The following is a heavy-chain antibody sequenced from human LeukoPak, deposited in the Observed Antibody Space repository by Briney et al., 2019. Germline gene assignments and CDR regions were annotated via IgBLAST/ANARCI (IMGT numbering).Heavy chain of an antibody. CDR3: ARDPISGFNFRSSWYDWFDP. V-gene: IGHV1-18*01. CDR1: GYTLTTYG. CDR2: ISAHTGDL. J-gene: IGHJ5*02. D-gene: IGHD6-13*01. Sequence: ASVKVSCKASGYTLTTYGIYWVRQAPGQGLEWVGLISAHTGDLKYAQKFQGRVTITTDTSTSTVYMELRNLRSDDTAVYYCARDPISGFNFRSSWYDWFDPWGQGTLVTVSS.